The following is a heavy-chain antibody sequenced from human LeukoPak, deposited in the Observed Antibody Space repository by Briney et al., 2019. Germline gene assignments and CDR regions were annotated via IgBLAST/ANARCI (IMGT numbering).Heavy chain of an antibody. V-gene: IGHV5-51*01. J-gene: IGHJ3*02. CDR1: GYSFTSYW. D-gene: IGHD3-16*02. CDR3: ARSLPRDYDYVWGSYRPSAFDI. Sequence: GESLKISRKGSGYSFTSYWIGWVRQMPGKGLEWMGIIYPGDSDTRYSPSFQGQVTISADKSISTAYLQWSSLKASDTAMYYCARSLPRDYDYVWGSYRPSAFDIWGQGTMVTVSS. CDR2: IYPGDSDT.